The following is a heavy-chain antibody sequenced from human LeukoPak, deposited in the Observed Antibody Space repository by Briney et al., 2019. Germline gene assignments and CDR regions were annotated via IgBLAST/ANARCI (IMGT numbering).Heavy chain of an antibody. Sequence: SETLSLTCTVSGGSISSYYWSWIRQPPGKGLEWIGEINHSGSTNYNPSLKSRVTISVDTSKNQFSLKLSSVTAADTAVYYCARGRTMVRGTPFDYWGQGTLVTVSS. J-gene: IGHJ4*02. CDR2: INHSGST. CDR1: GGSISSYY. D-gene: IGHD3-10*01. V-gene: IGHV4-34*01. CDR3: ARGRTMVRGTPFDY.